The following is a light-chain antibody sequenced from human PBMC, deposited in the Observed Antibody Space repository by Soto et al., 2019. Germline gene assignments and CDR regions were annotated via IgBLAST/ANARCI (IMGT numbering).Light chain of an antibody. J-gene: IGKJ5*01. CDR3: QQYGSSPSIT. CDR2: GAF. CDR1: QSVSSSY. Sequence: EIVLTQSPGTLSLSPGERATLSCRASQSVSSSYLAWYQQKPGQAPRLLFYGAFNRATGIPDRFSGSGSGTDFTLTISRLESEDFAVYYCQQYGSSPSITFGQGTRLEI. V-gene: IGKV3-20*01.